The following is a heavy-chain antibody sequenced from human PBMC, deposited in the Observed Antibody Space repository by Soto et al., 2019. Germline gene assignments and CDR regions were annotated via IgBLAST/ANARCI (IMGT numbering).Heavy chain of an antibody. CDR2: ISNSGGTT. J-gene: IGHJ4*02. CDR1: GFTFSSYA. V-gene: IGHV3-23*01. CDR3: AKGSSGWYERFDY. Sequence: EVQLLESGGGLVQPGGSLRLSSAASGFTFSSYAMSWVRLAPGKGLEWVSTISNSGGTTYYADSVKGRFTISRDNSKNTLYLQMNSLRAEDTAVYYCAKGSSGWYERFDYWGQGTLVTVSS. D-gene: IGHD6-19*01.